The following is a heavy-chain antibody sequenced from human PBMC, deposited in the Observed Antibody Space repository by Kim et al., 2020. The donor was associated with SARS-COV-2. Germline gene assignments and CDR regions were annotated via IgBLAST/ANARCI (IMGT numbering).Heavy chain of an antibody. CDR2: ST. J-gene: IGHJ6*02. V-gene: IGHV3-74*01. CDR3: TRGNYHGMDV. Sequence: STIYADSVKGRFTISRDNAKTTLYLQINSLRAEDTAVYFCTRGNYHGMDVWGQGTTVTVSS.